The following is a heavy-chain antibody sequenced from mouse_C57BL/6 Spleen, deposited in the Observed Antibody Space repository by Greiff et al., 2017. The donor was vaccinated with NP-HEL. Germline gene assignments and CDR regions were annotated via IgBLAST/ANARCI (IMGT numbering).Heavy chain of an antibody. Sequence: VKLQESGPELVKPGASVKISCKASGYAFSSSWMNWVKQRPGKGLEWIGRIYPGDGDTNSNGKFKGKATLTADKSSSTAYMQLSSLTSEDSAVYFCAGRQRAMDYWGQGTSVTVSS. CDR3: AGRQRAMDY. V-gene: IGHV1-82*01. CDR1: GYAFSSSW. D-gene: IGHD3-2*01. CDR2: IYPGDGDT. J-gene: IGHJ4*01.